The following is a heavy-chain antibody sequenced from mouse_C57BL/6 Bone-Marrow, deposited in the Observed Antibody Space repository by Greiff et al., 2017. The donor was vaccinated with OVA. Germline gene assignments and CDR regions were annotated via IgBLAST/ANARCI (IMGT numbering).Heavy chain of an antibody. D-gene: IGHD1-2*01. CDR3: ERMGMTAREFAY. J-gene: IGHJ3*01. V-gene: IGHV1-47*01. Sequence: QVQLKQSGAELVKPGASVKMSCKASGYTFTTYPIEWMKQNHGKSLEWIGNFHPYNDDTKYNEKFKGKATLTVEKSSSTVYLELSRITSDGSDVYDCERMGMTAREFAYWGQGTLVTVSA. CDR1: GYTFTTYP. CDR2: FHPYNDDT.